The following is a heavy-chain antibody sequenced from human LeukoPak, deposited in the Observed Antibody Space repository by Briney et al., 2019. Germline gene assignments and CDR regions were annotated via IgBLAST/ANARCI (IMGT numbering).Heavy chain of an antibody. CDR1: GFTVSSNS. V-gene: IGHV3-66*03. D-gene: IGHD3-22*01. Sequence: HPGGSLRLSCTVSGFTVSSNSMSWVRRAPGKGLEWVSFIYSDNTHYSDSVKGRFTISRDNSENTLYLQMNSLRTEDTSVYYCARRSSGYYSAFDVWGQGTMVTVSS. CDR2: IYSDNT. J-gene: IGHJ3*01. CDR3: ARRSSGYYSAFDV.